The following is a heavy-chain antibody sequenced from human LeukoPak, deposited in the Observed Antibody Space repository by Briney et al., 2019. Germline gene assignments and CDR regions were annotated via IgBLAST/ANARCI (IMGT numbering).Heavy chain of an antibody. Sequence: SETLSLTCTVSGGSISSYYWSWIRQPPGKGLEWIGYIYYSGSTNYNPSLKSRVTISVDTSKNQFSLKLSSVTAADTAVYYCARVNYGDAKVQYYYYMDVWGKGTTVTVSS. CDR2: IYYSGST. CDR1: GGSISSYY. D-gene: IGHD4-17*01. CDR3: ARVNYGDAKVQYYYYMDV. V-gene: IGHV4-59*01. J-gene: IGHJ6*03.